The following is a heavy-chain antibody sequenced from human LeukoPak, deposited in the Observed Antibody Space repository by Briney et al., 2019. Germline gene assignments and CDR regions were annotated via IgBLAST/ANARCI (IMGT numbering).Heavy chain of an antibody. Sequence: GASVKVSCKASGYTFTGYYMHWVRQAPGQGLEWMGWINPNSGGTNYAQKFQGRVTMTRDTSISTAYMDLSRLRSDDTAVYYCARAGSSSRWVNDYWGQGTLVTVSS. CDR2: INPNSGGT. V-gene: IGHV1-2*02. D-gene: IGHD6-13*01. CDR1: GYTFTGYY. CDR3: ARAGSSSRWVNDY. J-gene: IGHJ4*02.